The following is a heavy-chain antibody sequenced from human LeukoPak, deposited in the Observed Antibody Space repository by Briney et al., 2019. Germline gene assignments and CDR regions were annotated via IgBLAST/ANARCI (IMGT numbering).Heavy chain of an antibody. V-gene: IGHV3-66*01. CDR2: IYSGGST. CDR3: ARALRAAGWEYFQR. CDR1: GFTVRRNY. Sequence: GWSVRLSCAASGFTVRRNYMILVRQAPATGLEWASVIYSGGSTYYADSVKGRFTISRDNSKNTLYLQITSLRPDDTAVYYRARALRAAGWEYFQRWGQDSLVTVSS. D-gene: IGHD6-13*01. J-gene: IGHJ1*01.